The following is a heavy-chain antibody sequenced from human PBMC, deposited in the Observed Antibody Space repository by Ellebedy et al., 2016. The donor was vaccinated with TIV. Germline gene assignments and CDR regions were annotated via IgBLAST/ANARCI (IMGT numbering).Heavy chain of an antibody. V-gene: IGHV4-38-2*01. J-gene: IGHJ4*02. CDR2: IYYSGST. Sequence: GSLRLSXAASGFTFSSYAMSWVRQPPGKGLEWIGSIYYSGSTYYNPSLKSRVTISVDTSKNQFSLKLSSVAAADTAVYYCARLQYYDGSGSFADYWGQGTLVTVSS. CDR1: GFTFSSYA. D-gene: IGHD3-10*01. CDR3: ARLQYYDGSGSFADY.